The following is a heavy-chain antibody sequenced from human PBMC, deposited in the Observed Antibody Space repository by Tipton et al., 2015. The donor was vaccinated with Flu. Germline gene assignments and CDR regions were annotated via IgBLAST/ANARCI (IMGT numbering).Heavy chain of an antibody. V-gene: IGHV4-39*07. D-gene: IGHD3-9*01. CDR3: ARGGLLRYFDWFGEAR. J-gene: IGHJ4*02. CDR2: TFHSGNT. Sequence: TLSLTCGVSGDSIRSSNYYWGWIRQPPGKGLEWIGNTFHSGNTYLNPSLKSRVTISIDTSKNQFSLQLTSVTAADTAVYHCARGGLLRYFDWFGEARWGQGTLVTVSS. CDR1: GDSIRSSNYY.